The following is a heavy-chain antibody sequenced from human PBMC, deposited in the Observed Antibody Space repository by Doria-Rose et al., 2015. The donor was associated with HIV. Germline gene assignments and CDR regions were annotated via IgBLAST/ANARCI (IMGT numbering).Heavy chain of an antibody. CDR3: ARIKSSRWYHKYYFDF. CDR1: GVSLSSPGMG. J-gene: IGHJ4*02. V-gene: IGHV2-26*01. Sequence: TLKESGPVLVKPTETLTLTCTVSGVSLSSPGMGVSWIRQPPGQTLGWLANIFSDDERSYKTTLKSRLTIARCTSKSQVVLTMTDMDPVDTATYYCARIKSSRWYHKYYFDFWGQGTLVIVS. CDR2: IFSDDER. D-gene: IGHD6-13*01.